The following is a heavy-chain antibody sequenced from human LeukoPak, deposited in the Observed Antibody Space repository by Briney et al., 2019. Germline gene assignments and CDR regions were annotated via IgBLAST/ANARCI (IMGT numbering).Heavy chain of an antibody. CDR2: IYYSGST. CDR3: ASSDYGGNRGSFDY. V-gene: IGHV4-59*08. CDR1: GGSISSYY. J-gene: IGHJ4*02. Sequence: PSETLSLTCTVSGGSISSYYWSWIRQPPGKELAWIGYIYYSGSTNYNPSLKSRVTISVDTSKNQFSLKLSSVTAADTAVYYCASSDYGGNRGSFDYWGQGTLVTVSS. D-gene: IGHD4-23*01.